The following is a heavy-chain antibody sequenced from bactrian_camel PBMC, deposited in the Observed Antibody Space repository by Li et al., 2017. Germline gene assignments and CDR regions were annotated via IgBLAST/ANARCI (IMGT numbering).Heavy chain of an antibody. CDR3: AADKTELRSLIRAGGRTFPPLLSY. D-gene: IGHD5*01. V-gene: IGHV3S40*01. Sequence: QLVESGGGSVQAGESLKLSCASSGSIVSTMCMGWVRQAPGKEREGVAAISPGTGRRWYGDSVKGRFTISQDRAAKTGGLQMTRLKPEDTAMYYCAADKTELRSLIRAGGRTFPPLLSYWGQGTQVTVS. CDR1: GSIVSTMC. J-gene: IGHJ4*01. CDR2: ISPGTGRR.